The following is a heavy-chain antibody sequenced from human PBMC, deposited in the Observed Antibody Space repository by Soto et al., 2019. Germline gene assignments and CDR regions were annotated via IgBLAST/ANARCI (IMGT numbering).Heavy chain of an antibody. Sequence: ASVKVSCKVSGYTFTGYYMHWVRQAPGQGLEWMGWINPNSGGTNYAQKFQGRVTMTRDTSISTAYMELSRLRSDDTAVYYCASSAGTTVAFDIWGQGTMVTVSS. V-gene: IGHV1-2*02. CDR2: INPNSGGT. D-gene: IGHD6-25*01. CDR3: ASSAGTTVAFDI. J-gene: IGHJ3*02. CDR1: GYTFTGYY.